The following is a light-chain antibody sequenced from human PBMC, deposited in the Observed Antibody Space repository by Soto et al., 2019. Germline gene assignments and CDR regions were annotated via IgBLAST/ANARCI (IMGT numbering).Light chain of an antibody. J-gene: IGKJ5*01. Sequence: EIVITQSPATQSVSPGERATLSYRASQSVNSNYLAWYQQKNGQPPRLLIYGISKRATDIPDRFSGSGSGTECTLPLSSLQPEDVETDYCQQHGQWPITFGQGTRLEIK. CDR1: QSVNSN. CDR2: GIS. V-gene: IGKV3D-15*01. CDR3: QQHGQWPIT.